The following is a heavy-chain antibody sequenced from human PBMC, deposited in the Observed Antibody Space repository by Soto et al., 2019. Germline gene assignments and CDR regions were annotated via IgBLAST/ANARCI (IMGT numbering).Heavy chain of an antibody. V-gene: IGHV3-9*01. CDR1: GFTFDDYA. CDR3: AKGSGRYYYSYMDV. J-gene: IGHJ6*03. Sequence: GGSLRLSCAASGFTFDDYAMHWVRQAPGKGLEWVSGISWNSGSIAYADSVKGRFTISRDNAKNSLYLQMNSLRPGDTAFYYCAKGSGRYYYSYMDVWGKGTTVTVSS. D-gene: IGHD1-1*01. CDR2: ISWNSGSI.